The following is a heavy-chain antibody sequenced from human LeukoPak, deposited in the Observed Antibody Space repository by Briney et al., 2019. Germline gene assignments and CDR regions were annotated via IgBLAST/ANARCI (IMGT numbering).Heavy chain of an antibody. CDR2: ISGSGGTT. V-gene: IGHV3-23*01. D-gene: IGHD6-19*01. CDR1: EFTFSSFA. J-gene: IGHJ4*02. Sequence: GGSLRLSCAASEFTFSSFAMGWVRQAPGKGLDWVSVISGSGGTTYYADSVKGRFTISRDNSKNTLYLQMNSLRADDTAVYYCTNHGSGWDRFDYWGQGTLVTVS. CDR3: TNHGSGWDRFDY.